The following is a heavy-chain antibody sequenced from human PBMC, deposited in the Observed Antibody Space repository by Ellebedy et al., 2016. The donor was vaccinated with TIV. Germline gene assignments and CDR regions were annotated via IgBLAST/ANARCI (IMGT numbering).Heavy chain of an antibody. D-gene: IGHD2-2*01. CDR3: ARDFQYGTYWYFDL. V-gene: IGHV3-72*01. Sequence: GESLKISCVASGFTLSDHYMEWVRQAPGKGLEWVGGSRHEAQSYTPEYAASVRGRFTISRDESKKSVYLQMNSLKTEDTAMYYCARDFQYGTYWYFDLWGRGTLVTVSS. CDR1: GFTLSDHY. CDR2: SRHEAQSYTP. J-gene: IGHJ2*01.